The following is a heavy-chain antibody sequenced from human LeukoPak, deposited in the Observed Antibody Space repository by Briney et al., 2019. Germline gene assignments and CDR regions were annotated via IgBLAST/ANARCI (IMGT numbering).Heavy chain of an antibody. D-gene: IGHD1-14*01. Sequence: SETLSLTCTVSGGPISSYHWSWIRQPPGKGLEWIGYIYYSGSTNYNPSLKSRVTISVDTSKNQFSLKLSSVTAADTAVYYCAAAKAGGSDYYYYYGMDAWGQGTTVTVSS. CDR1: GGPISSYH. J-gene: IGHJ6*02. CDR2: IYYSGST. V-gene: IGHV4-59*01. CDR3: AAAKAGGSDYYYYYGMDA.